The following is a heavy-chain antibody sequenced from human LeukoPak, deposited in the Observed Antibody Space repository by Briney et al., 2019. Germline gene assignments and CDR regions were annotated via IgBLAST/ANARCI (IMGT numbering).Heavy chain of an antibody. Sequence: PGRSLRLSCAASGFTFSSYGMHWVRQAPGKGLEWVAVISYDGSNKYYAGSVKGRFTISRDNSKNTLYLQMNSLRAEDTAVYYCAKDLLLLWFGGNYYYYYGMDVWGKGTTVTVSS. D-gene: IGHD3-10*01. V-gene: IGHV3-30*18. CDR2: ISYDGSNK. J-gene: IGHJ6*04. CDR1: GFTFSSYG. CDR3: AKDLLLLWFGGNYYYYYGMDV.